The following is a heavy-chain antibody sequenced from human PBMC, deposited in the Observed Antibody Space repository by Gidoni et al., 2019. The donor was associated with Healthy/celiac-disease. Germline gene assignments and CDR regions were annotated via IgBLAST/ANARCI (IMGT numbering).Heavy chain of an antibody. D-gene: IGHD6-19*01. Sequence: EVQLVESGGVVVQPGGSLRLSCAASGFTFDDYTMHWVRQAPGKGLEWVSLISWDGGSTYYADSVKGRFTISRDNSKNSLYLQMNSLRTEDTALYYCAKDIKGFGIAVAGTTRWLPGAEWGQGTLVTVSS. V-gene: IGHV3-43*01. J-gene: IGHJ4*02. CDR3: AKDIKGFGIAVAGTTRWLPGAE. CDR2: ISWDGGST. CDR1: GFTFDDYT.